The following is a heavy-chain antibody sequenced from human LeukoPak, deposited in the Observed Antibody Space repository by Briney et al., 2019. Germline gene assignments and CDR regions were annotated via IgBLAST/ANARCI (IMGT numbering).Heavy chain of an antibody. CDR3: AREPHTTYYYDSSGENWFDP. CDR2: TRNKANSYTT. CDR1: GFTFSDYY. D-gene: IGHD3-22*01. V-gene: IGHV3-72*01. J-gene: IGHJ5*02. Sequence: GGSLRLSCAASGFTFSDYYMDWVRQAPGKGLEWVGRTRNKANSYTTEYAASVKGRFTISRDDSKNSLYLQMNSLKTEDTAVYYCAREPHTTYYYDSSGENWFDPWGQGTLVTVSS.